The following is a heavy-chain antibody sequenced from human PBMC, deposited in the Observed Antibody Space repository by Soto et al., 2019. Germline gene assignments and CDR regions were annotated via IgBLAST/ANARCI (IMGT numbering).Heavy chain of an antibody. CDR2: ISYDGSST. CDR3: ARPGSAYDILTGRYFYYYHPMDV. D-gene: IGHD3-9*01. V-gene: IGHV3-30-3*01. Sequence: GGSLRLSCAASGFLFNTYAMHWVRQAPGKGLEWVAVISYDGSSTYYADSVKGRFTISRDNSKNTLYLQMNSLRTEDTAVYYCARPGSAYDILTGRYFYYYHPMDVWGQGTTVTVSS. CDR1: GFLFNTYA. J-gene: IGHJ6*02.